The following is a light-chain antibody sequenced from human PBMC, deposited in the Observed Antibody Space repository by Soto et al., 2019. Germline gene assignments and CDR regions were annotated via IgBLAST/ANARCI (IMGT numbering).Light chain of an antibody. J-gene: IGKJ5*01. V-gene: IGKV2-30*02. Sequence: EVVMTQSPLSLPVTVGQPASSSCRSNGSLVHSDGIAYFSWFQQRPGRSPRRLIYKVSNRDSGVPARFSGSGSGTDFALKISRVEAEDVGVYYCMQGTHWPITFGQGTRLEIK. CDR3: MQGTHWPIT. CDR2: KVS. CDR1: GSLVHSDGIAY.